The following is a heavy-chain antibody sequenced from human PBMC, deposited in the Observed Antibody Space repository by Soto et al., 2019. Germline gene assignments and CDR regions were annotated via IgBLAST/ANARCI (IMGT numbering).Heavy chain of an antibody. CDR3: ARGVGLQYYMDV. J-gene: IGHJ6*03. V-gene: IGHV4-4*02. CDR1: SGSISSSNW. CDR2: IYHSGST. D-gene: IGHD1-26*01. Sequence: QVQLQESGPGLVKPSGTLSLTCAVSSGSISSSNWWSWVRQPPGKGLEWIGEIYHSGSTNYNPSLKSRVTISVDKSTNQFSLKLSSVTAADTAVYYCARGVGLQYYMDVWGKGTTVTVSS.